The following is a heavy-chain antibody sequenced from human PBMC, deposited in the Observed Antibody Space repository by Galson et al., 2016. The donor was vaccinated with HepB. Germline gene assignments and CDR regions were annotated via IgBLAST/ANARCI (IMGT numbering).Heavy chain of an antibody. J-gene: IGHJ3*02. CDR2: IYHSGGT. CDR3: ARAVRGYSGYEAFDI. CDR1: GGSISSGRYY. Sequence: TLSLTCTVSGGSISSGRYYWTWIRQHPGNGLEWIGNIYHSGGTYRNPSLKSRLTISVDTSKNQFSLKLSSLTAADTAVYYCARAVRGYSGYEAFDIWGQGTMVTVSS. D-gene: IGHD5-12*01. V-gene: IGHV4-31*03.